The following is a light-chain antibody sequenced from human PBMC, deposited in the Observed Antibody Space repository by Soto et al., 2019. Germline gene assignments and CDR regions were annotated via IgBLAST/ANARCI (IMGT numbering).Light chain of an antibody. CDR1: SSNIGAGYD. CDR2: GNN. J-gene: IGLJ2*01. V-gene: IGLV1-40*01. Sequence: QSVLTQPPSVSGAPGQRVSISCTGSSSNIGAGYDVHWYHQLPGTAPKLLLYGNNNRPSGVPDRFSGSKPGTSASLVITGLQAEDEADYYCQSFDTRLNSVVFGGGTQLTVL. CDR3: QSFDTRLNSVV.